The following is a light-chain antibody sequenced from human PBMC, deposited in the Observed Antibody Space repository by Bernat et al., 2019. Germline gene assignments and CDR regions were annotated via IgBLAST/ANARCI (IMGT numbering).Light chain of an antibody. CDR3: SSRDSSGNHYV. CDR2: GKN. CDR1: SLRSYY. J-gene: IGLJ1*01. Sequence: SSELTQDPAVSVALGQTVRITCQGDSLRSYYASWYQQKPGQAPVLVIYGKNNRPSAIPDRFSGSSSGNTASLTITGAQAEDEADYYCSSRDSSGNHYVFGTGTKVTVL. V-gene: IGLV3-19*01.